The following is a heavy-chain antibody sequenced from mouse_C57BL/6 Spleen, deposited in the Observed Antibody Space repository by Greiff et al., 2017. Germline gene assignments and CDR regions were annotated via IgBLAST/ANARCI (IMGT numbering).Heavy chain of an antibody. J-gene: IGHJ3*01. D-gene: IGHD1-1*01. CDR3: ARHEAPYYYGSPSWFAY. V-gene: IGHV1-62-2*01. CDR1: GYTFTEYT. Sequence: QVQLQQSGAELVKPGASVKLSCKASGYTFTEYTIHWVKQRSGQGLEWLGWFYPGSGSIKYNEKFKDKATLTADNSSSTVYMELSRLTSEDSAVXFCARHEAPYYYGSPSWFAYWGQGTLVTVSA. CDR2: FYPGSGSI.